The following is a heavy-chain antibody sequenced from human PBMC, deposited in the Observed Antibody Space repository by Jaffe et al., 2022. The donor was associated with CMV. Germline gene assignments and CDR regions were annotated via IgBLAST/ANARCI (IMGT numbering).Heavy chain of an antibody. CDR3: ARFGPYSSGWYWGMSAFDY. CDR1: GGSISSSSYY. V-gene: IGHV4-39*01. D-gene: IGHD6-19*01. J-gene: IGHJ4*02. Sequence: QLQLQESGPGLVKPSETLSLTCTVSGGSISSSSYYWGWIRQPPGKGLEWIGSIYYSGSTYYNPSLKSRVTISVDTSKNQFSLKLSSVTAADTAVYYCARFGPYSSGWYWGMSAFDYWGQGTLVTVSS. CDR2: IYYSGST.